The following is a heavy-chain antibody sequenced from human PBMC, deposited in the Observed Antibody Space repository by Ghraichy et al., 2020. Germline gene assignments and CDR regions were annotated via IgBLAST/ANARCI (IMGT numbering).Heavy chain of an antibody. J-gene: IGHJ4*02. D-gene: IGHD4-17*01. CDR3: AKDIYGDYRGGVHY. Sequence: GGSLRLSCVASGFTFDDYAMHWVRQAPGKGLEWVSGISWNSGSIGYADSVKGRFTISRDNAKNSLYLQMNSLRAEDTALYYCAKDIYGDYRGGVHYWGQGTLVTVSS. CDR2: ISWNSGSI. V-gene: IGHV3-9*01. CDR1: GFTFDDYA.